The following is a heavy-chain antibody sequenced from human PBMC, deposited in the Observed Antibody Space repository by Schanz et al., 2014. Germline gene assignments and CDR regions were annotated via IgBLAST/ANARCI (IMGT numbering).Heavy chain of an antibody. J-gene: IGHJ3*02. CDR1: GFTFSDYY. CDR3: VKDPHKDYGGKPQALDI. D-gene: IGHD4-17*01. CDR2: ISNSGTYT. Sequence: QVQLVESGGGLVKPGGSLRLSCAASGFTFSDYYMTWMRQAPGKGLEWISYISNSGTYTKYADSVKGRFVISRDNSKNTLYLQMKSLRVEDTAVYYCVKDPHKDYGGKPQALDIWGQGTMVTVSS. V-gene: IGHV3-11*05.